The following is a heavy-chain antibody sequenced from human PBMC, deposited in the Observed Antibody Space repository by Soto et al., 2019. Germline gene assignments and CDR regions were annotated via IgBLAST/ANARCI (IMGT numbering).Heavy chain of an antibody. CDR3: AGEKRGTGRFIDL. J-gene: IGHJ5*02. CDR1: GGSISNTGYS. CDR2: IYYTGST. D-gene: IGHD1-1*01. V-gene: IGHV4-39*02. Sequence: QLQLQESGPGLVKPSETLSLTCTVSGGSISNTGYSWGWIRQPPGRGLEWIGSIYYTGSTDYSPSLKSRVSISLDTSKNQFSLRLSSVTAADTALYYCAGEKRGTGRFIDLGGQGTVVTVSS.